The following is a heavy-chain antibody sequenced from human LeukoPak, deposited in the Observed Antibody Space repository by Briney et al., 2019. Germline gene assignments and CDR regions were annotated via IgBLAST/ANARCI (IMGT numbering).Heavy chain of an antibody. J-gene: IGHJ4*02. CDR1: GCTFTSYD. V-gene: IGHV1-8*01. D-gene: IGHD5-24*01. CDR3: ARDGYKTTNRAFDY. Sequence: ASVKVSCKASGCTFTSYDINWVRQATGQGLEWMGWMNPNSGNTGYAQKFQGRVTMTRNTSISTAYMELSSLRSEDTAVYYCARDGYKTTNRAFDYWGQGTLVTVSS. CDR2: MNPNSGNT.